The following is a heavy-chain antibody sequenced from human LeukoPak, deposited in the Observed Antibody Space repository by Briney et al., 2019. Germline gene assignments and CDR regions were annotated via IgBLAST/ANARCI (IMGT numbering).Heavy chain of an antibody. J-gene: IGHJ4*02. CDR1: GYSIRSGYY. CDR2: IYHSGST. D-gene: IGHD3-10*01. V-gene: IGHV4-38-2*02. CDR3: ARGWPHGSGSTDGDY. Sequence: SETLSLTCTVSGYSIRSGYYWGWIRQPPGKGLEWIGSIYHSGSTYYNPSLKSRVTISVDTSKNQFSLKLSSVTAADTAVYYCARGWPHGSGSTDGDYWGQGTLVTVSS.